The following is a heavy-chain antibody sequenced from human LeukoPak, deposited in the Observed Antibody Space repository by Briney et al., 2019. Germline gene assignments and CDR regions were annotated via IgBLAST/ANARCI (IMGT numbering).Heavy chain of an antibody. V-gene: IGHV3-23*01. CDR2: MGGGGTT. J-gene: IGHJ4*02. Sequence: GSLRLSCAASGFTFNNYVMRWVRQAPGKGLEWVSAMGGGGTTYYADYVKGRFTISRDTSKNTLYLQMNSLRAEDTAIYYCAKAGRPQAVAGWIDYWGQGTLVTVSS. CDR1: GFTFNNYV. CDR3: AKAGRPQAVAGWIDY. D-gene: IGHD6-19*01.